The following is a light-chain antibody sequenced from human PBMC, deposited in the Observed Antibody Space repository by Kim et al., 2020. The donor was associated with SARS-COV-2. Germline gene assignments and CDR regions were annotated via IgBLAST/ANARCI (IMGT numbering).Light chain of an antibody. J-gene: IGLJ3*02. CDR2: VNSDGRH. CDR3: QTWDSGFWV. CDR1: RGNRNYA. Sequence: SVKSACKLGRGNRNYAIARHQPRPKKGLRYLIKVNSDGRHTKDVGIPDRFSGSSSGAERSLTISSLQSEDETDYYCQTWDSGFWVFGGGTQLTVL. V-gene: IGLV4-69*01.